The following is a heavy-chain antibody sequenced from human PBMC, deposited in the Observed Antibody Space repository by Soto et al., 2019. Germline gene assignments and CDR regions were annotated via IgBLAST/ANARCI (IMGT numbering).Heavy chain of an antibody. CDR3: ASVMRYDAGVLAFDI. D-gene: IGHD3-16*01. V-gene: IGHV3-11*01. CDR2: ISNSGRTI. Sequence: QVQLVESGGGLVKPGGSLRLSCAASGFTFSDSYMSWIRQAPGKGLEWVSYISNSGRTIDYADSVKGRFTISRDNAKNSRHLEVSSLRPAGRAVYYCASVMRYDAGVLAFDIWGQRTMVT. J-gene: IGHJ3*02. CDR1: GFTFSDSY.